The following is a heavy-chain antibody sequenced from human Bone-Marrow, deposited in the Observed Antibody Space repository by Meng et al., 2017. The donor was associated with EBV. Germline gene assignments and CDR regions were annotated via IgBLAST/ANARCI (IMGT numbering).Heavy chain of an antibody. Sequence: LQLQESGPGRVKPSETLSLTCTVSGASISTSNYYWGWIRQPPEKGLEWIGSIYFSGSTYYNPSLKSRITISVDTSKNQFSLKLNSVTAADTAVYYCARGGDTAMMTPFLLDWGQGTLVTVSS. V-gene: IGHV4-39*07. J-gene: IGHJ4*02. CDR1: GASISTSNYY. D-gene: IGHD5-18*01. CDR2: IYFSGST. CDR3: ARGGDTAMMTPFLLD.